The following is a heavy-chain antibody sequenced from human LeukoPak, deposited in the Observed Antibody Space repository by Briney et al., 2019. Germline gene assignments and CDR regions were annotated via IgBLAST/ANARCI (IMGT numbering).Heavy chain of an antibody. CDR3: ARADGDYDRYYFDY. D-gene: IGHD4-17*01. Sequence: SETLSLTCTVSGGSISSGGYYWSWIRQPPGKGLEWIGYIYHSGSTYYNPSLKSRVTISVDTSKNQFSLKLSSVTAADTAVYYCARADGDYDRYYFDYWGQGTLVTVSS. J-gene: IGHJ4*02. V-gene: IGHV4-30-2*01. CDR2: IYHSGST. CDR1: GGSISSGGYY.